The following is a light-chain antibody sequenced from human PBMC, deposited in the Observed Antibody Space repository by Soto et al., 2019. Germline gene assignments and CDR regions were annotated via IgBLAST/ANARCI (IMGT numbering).Light chain of an antibody. Sequence: EIVMTQSPATLSVSPGERATLSCRASQSVSIDLAWYQQKPGQAPRILIYGASTRATGIPVRFSGSASGTEFTLTISRLQSEDFTVYYCQQYNNSPLTFGQGTKVDIK. CDR3: QQYNNSPLT. J-gene: IGKJ1*01. CDR2: GAS. V-gene: IGKV3-15*01. CDR1: QSVSID.